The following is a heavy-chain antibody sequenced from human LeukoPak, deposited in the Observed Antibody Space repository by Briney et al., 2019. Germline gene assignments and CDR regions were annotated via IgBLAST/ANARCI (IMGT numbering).Heavy chain of an antibody. J-gene: IGHJ6*02. CDR2: ISSSGSTI. D-gene: IGHD6-13*01. V-gene: IGHV3-11*01. CDR3: AGERVDSNSYHYGMDV. CDR1: GFTFSDYY. Sequence: GGSLRLSCAASGFTFSDYYMNWIRQAPGKGLEWVSYISSSGSTIYYADSVKGRFTISRDNAKNSLYLQMNSLRAEDTAVYYCAGERVDSNSYHYGMDVWGQGTTVTVSS.